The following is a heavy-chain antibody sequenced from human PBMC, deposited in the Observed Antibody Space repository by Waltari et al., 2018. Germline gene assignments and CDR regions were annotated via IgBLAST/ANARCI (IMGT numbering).Heavy chain of an antibody. CDR2: IRYDGSNK. D-gene: IGHD3-10*01. J-gene: IGHJ6*03. Sequence: QVQLVESGGGVVQPGGSLRLSCAASGFTFSSYGMHWVRQAPGKGLEWVALIRYDGSNKYYADSVKGRFTISRDNSKNTLYLQMNSLRAEDTAVYYCAKQRLGTMEKNYMDVWGKGTTVTVSS. CDR3: AKQRLGTMEKNYMDV. CDR1: GFTFSSYG. V-gene: IGHV3-30*02.